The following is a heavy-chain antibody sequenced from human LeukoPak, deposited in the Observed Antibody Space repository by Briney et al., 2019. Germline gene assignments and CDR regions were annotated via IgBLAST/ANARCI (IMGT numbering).Heavy chain of an antibody. V-gene: IGHV4-39*01. CDR2: LYYSGST. D-gene: IGHD6-13*01. CDR3: ARQRITAADIDY. J-gene: IGHJ4*02. Sequence: ETLSRTCTVPDGSISSSSYYWGWIRQPPGNRQEWIGSLYYSGSTYYNPSLKSRVNISVDTSKNQFSLKLSSVTAADTAVYYCARQRITAADIDYWGQGTLVTVNS. CDR1: DGSISSSSYY.